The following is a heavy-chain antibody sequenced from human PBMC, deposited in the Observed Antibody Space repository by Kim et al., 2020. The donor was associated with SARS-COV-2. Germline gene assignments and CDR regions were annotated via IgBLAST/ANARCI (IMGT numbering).Heavy chain of an antibody. CDR1: GFTFSSYA. Sequence: GGSLRLSCAASGFTFSSYAMSWVRQAPGKGLEWVSAISGSGGSTYYADSVKGRFTISRDNSKNTLYLQMNSLRAEDTAVYYCAKGRRGYDILTGYERVGFDDWGQGSLVTVSS. J-gene: IGHJ4*02. CDR3: AKGRRGYDILTGYERVGFDD. V-gene: IGHV3-23*01. D-gene: IGHD3-9*01. CDR2: ISGSGGST.